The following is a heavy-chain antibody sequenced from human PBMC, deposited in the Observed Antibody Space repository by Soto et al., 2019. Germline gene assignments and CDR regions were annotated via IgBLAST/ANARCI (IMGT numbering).Heavy chain of an antibody. V-gene: IGHV3-7*01. CDR3: ARGSSLNY. J-gene: IGHJ4*02. Sequence: EVQLVESGGGLVQPGGSLRLSCVGFGFTLSSYWMSWARQAPGKGLEWLANIKQDGSEQHYVDSVKGRFSISRDNAQNSLFLHMSSLRDEDTAVYYCARGSSLNYWGQGTLVTVSS. D-gene: IGHD6-13*01. CDR1: GFTLSSYW. CDR2: IKQDGSEQ.